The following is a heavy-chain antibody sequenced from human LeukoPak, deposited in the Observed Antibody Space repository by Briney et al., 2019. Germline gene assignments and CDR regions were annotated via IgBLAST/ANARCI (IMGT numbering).Heavy chain of an antibody. V-gene: IGHV3-23*01. CDR2: ISVSGGST. CDR3: ARGGAYYYDSSGYFTGPH. Sequence: WETLTLSCTASGFTFSSYAMSWVRQAPGQGLEWVWAISVSGGSTYYADSVKGRFTISRDNDKNTLYLQMNSLRAEDTAVYYCARGGAYYYDSSGYFTGPHWGQGTLVTVSS. J-gene: IGHJ1*01. CDR1: GFTFSSYA. D-gene: IGHD3-22*01.